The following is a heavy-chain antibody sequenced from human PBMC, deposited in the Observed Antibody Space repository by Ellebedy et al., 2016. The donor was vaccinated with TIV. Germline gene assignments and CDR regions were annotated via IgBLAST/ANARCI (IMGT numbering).Heavy chain of an antibody. CDR2: IHYSGST. D-gene: IGHD2-2*01. V-gene: IGHV4-39*01. CDR3: ANFGRQLTYWYFDL. CDR1: DVSICIHY. Sequence: SETLSLTXPVSDVSICIHYWGCIRPPPEQLLVWIGTIHYSGSTYCNPSLKSRVTISVDTSENQFSLKLSSVTAADTAVYYCANFGRQLTYWYFDLWGRGTLVTVSS. J-gene: IGHJ2*01.